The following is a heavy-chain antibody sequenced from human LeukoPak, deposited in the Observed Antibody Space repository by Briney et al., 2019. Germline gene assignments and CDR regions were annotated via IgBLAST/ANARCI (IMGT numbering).Heavy chain of an antibody. CDR2: ISSNGSNI. V-gene: IGHV3-11*01. D-gene: IGHD3-10*01. Sequence: WGSLRLSCAASGFTFSDYYMSWIRQAPGKGLEWVSYISSNGSNIYYADSVKGRFTISRDNAKNTLYLQMNSLRAEDTAVYYCAGDAMVRGVLGPDYYYGMDVWGQGTTVTVSS. CDR1: GFTFSDYY. J-gene: IGHJ6*02. CDR3: AGDAMVRGVLGPDYYYGMDV.